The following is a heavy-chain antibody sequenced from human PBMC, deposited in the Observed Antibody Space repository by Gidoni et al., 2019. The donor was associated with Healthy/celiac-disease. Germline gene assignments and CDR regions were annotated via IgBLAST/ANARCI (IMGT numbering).Heavy chain of an antibody. J-gene: IGHJ4*02. CDR2: IKQDGSEK. CDR3: AREVPTYDFWSGYLYYFDY. Sequence: EVQLVESGGGLVQPGGSLRLSCAASGFTFSSYWMRWVRQGPGKGLEWVANIKQDGSEKYYVDSVKGRFTISRDNAKNSLYLQMNSLRAEDTAVYYCAREVPTYDFWSGYLYYFDYWGQGTLVTVSS. CDR1: GFTFSSYW. D-gene: IGHD3-3*01. V-gene: IGHV3-7*01.